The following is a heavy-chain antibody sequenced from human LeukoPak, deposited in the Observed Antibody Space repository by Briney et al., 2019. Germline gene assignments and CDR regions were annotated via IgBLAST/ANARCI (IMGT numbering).Heavy chain of an antibody. CDR2: IYPGNSDT. CDR3: ARLGYSSGPLDY. D-gene: IGHD5-18*01. Sequence: GESLKISCKGSGYSFTSFWIGWVRQMPGKGLEWMGIIYPGNSDTRYSPSFQGQVTVSADKSISTAYLQWSSLKASDTAIYYCARLGYSSGPLDYWGQGTLVTVSS. V-gene: IGHV5-51*01. J-gene: IGHJ4*02. CDR1: GYSFTSFW.